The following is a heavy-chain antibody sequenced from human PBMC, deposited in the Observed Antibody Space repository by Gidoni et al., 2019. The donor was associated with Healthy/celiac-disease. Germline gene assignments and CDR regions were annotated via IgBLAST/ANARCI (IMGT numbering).Heavy chain of an antibody. Sequence: EVQLVESGGGLVQPGGSLRLSCAASGFTFSSYWMSWVRQAPGKGLEWVANIKQDGSEKYYVDSVKGRFTISRDNAKNSLYLQMNSLRAEDTAVYYCARDGPHSPLLYYYYYYYMDVWGKGTTVTVSS. V-gene: IGHV3-7*03. J-gene: IGHJ6*03. CDR3: ARDGPHSPLLYYYYYYYMDV. D-gene: IGHD2-15*01. CDR2: IKQDGSEK. CDR1: GFTFSSYW.